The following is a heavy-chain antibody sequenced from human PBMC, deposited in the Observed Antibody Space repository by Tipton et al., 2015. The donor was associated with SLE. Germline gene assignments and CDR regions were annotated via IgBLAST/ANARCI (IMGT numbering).Heavy chain of an antibody. D-gene: IGHD3-3*01. Sequence: GLVKPSETLPLTCTVSGDSLSTNYWNWIRQPAGKGLEWIGRMYGSGSPTHYNPSLESRVTMSVDTSQKQFSLKLTSVTAADTAVYYCARIRPGHGDPFDFWGQGALVTVSS. CDR3: ARIRPGHGDPFDF. CDR2: MYGSGSPT. V-gene: IGHV4-4*07. CDR1: GDSLSTNY. J-gene: IGHJ4*02.